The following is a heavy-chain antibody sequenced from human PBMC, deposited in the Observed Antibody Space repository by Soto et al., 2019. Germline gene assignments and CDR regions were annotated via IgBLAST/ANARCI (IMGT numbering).Heavy chain of an antibody. J-gene: IGHJ6*02. CDR2: IDPSDSYT. CDR3: ARRETTVTTRENYYYYYGMDV. V-gene: IGHV5-10-1*01. Sequence: GESLKISCKGSGYSFTSYWISWVRQMPGKGLEWMGRIDPSDSYTNYSPSFQGHVTISADKSISTAYLQWSSLKASDTAMYYCARRETTVTTRENYYYYYGMDVWGQGTTVTVSS. CDR1: GYSFTSYW. D-gene: IGHD4-17*01.